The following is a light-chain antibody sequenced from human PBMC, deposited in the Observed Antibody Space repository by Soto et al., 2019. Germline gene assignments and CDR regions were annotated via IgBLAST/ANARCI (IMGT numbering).Light chain of an antibody. V-gene: IGLV2-14*01. J-gene: IGLJ3*02. Sequence: QSALTQPAAVSASPGQSITSACTGGKNDIGSSDYVSWYQQHPGKAPKLIIYGVSNRPSGTSDRFSGSKSGNTASLTISGLQADDEADYYCSSSTSSNTLVFGGGTKLTV. CDR1: KNDIGSSDY. CDR2: GVS. CDR3: SSSTSSNTLV.